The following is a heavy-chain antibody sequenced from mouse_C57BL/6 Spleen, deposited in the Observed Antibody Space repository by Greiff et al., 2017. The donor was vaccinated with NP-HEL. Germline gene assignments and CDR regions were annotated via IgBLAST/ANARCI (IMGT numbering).Heavy chain of an antibody. CDR2: IDPNSGGT. CDR1: GYTFTSYW. J-gene: IGHJ4*01. CDR3: ARKGEDGYFHYAVDY. V-gene: IGHV1-72*01. Sequence: QVQLQQPGAELVKPGASVKLSCKASGYTFTSYWMHWVKQRPGRGLEWIGRIDPNSGGTKYNEKFKSKATLTVAKPSSTADMQLSSLTAEDSAVYYCARKGEDGYFHYAVDYWGQGTSVTVSS. D-gene: IGHD2-3*01.